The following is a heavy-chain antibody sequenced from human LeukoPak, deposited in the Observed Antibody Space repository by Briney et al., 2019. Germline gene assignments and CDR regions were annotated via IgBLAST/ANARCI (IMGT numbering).Heavy chain of an antibody. V-gene: IGHV3-48*03. J-gene: IGHJ4*02. Sequence: GGSLRLSCAISGFTFSSYEMTWLRQAPGQGLEWVSYISSTGDTIYYADSVKGRFTISRDNAKNSLYLQMNSLRAEDTAIYYCARDGKGYSSGWDFEYWGQGTLVTVSS. CDR1: GFTFSSYE. D-gene: IGHD6-19*01. CDR3: ARDGKGYSSGWDFEY. CDR2: ISSTGDTI.